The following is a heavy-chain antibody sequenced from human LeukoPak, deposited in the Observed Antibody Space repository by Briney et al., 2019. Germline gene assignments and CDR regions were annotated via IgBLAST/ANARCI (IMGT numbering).Heavy chain of an antibody. CDR3: ARGLQQQLGWFDP. V-gene: IGHV3-53*04. Sequence: HSGGSLRLSCSASGFTVSNNYMSWVRQAPGKGLEWVSIIYSGGGTNYADSVKGRFTISRNNSKNTLYLQMSSLRPDDTAVYYCARGLQQQLGWFDPWGQGTLVTVSS. J-gene: IGHJ5*02. CDR2: IYSGGGT. CDR1: GFTVSNNY. D-gene: IGHD6-13*01.